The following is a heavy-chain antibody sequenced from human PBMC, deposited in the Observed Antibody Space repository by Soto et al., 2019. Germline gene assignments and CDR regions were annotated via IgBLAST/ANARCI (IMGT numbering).Heavy chain of an antibody. J-gene: IGHJ6*02. Sequence: ASVKVSFKASGYTFTGYYMHWVRQAPGQGLELMGWINPKSGGTNYAQKFQGRVTMTRXXXXTXAXMXLXXXXSDDTGVYYCARSMRESGMDVWGQGTTVTVSS. CDR1: GYTFTGYY. CDR3: ARSMRESGMDV. CDR2: INPKSGGT. V-gene: IGHV1-2*02.